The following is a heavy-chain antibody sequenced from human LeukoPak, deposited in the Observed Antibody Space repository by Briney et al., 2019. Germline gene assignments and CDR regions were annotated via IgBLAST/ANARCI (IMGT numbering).Heavy chain of an antibody. Sequence: GGSLRLSCAAFGFTFSTYAMSWVRQAPGKGLEWVSVISGSGDSTYYADSVKGRFTVSRDNSKNTLYLQMNSLRAEDTAVYYCATDPGTMIVVPWGQGTLVTVSS. CDR3: ATDPGTMIVVP. D-gene: IGHD3-22*01. CDR1: GFTFSTYA. CDR2: ISGSGDST. V-gene: IGHV3-23*01. J-gene: IGHJ4*02.